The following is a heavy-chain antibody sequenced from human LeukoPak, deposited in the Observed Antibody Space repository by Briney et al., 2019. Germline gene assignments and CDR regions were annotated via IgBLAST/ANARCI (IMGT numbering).Heavy chain of an antibody. Sequence: ASVKVSCKASGGTFSSYTISWVRQAPGQGLEWMGRTIPILGIANYAQKFQGRVTITADKSTSTAYMELSSLRSEDTAVYYCARVRAGTTSYYYYGMDVWGQGTTVIVSS. J-gene: IGHJ6*02. D-gene: IGHD1-1*01. CDR3: ARVRAGTTSYYYYGMDV. V-gene: IGHV1-69*02. CDR1: GGTFSSYT. CDR2: TIPILGIA.